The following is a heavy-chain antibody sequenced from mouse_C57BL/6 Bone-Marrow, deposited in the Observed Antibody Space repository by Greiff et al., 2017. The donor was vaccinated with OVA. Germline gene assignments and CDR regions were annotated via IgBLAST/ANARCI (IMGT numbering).Heavy chain of an antibody. CDR3: ASAGYDAWYAN. CDR1: GFTFSDYG. D-gene: IGHD2-2*01. CDR2: ISSGSSTI. V-gene: IGHV5-17*01. J-gene: IGHJ3*01. Sequence: EVKLVESGGGLVKPGGSLKLSCAASGFTFSDYGMHWVRQAPEKGLEWVAYISSGSSTIYYADTVKGRFTISRDNAKNTLFRQMTSLRSEDTAMYYCASAGYDAWYANEDQGNRITVSA.